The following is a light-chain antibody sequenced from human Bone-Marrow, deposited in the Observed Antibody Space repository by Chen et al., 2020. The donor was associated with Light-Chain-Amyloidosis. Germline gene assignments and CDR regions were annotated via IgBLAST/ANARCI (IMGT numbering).Light chain of an antibody. CDR1: SGSIATNY. J-gene: IGLJ3*02. Sequence: NFMLTQPHSVSESPGKTVIISCTRSSGSIATNYVQWYQQRPGSSPTTVIYEDDQRPSGVPDRFCGSLARSSNFASLTISGLKTEDEADYYCQSYQGSSQGVFGGGTKLTVL. V-gene: IGLV6-57*01. CDR2: EDD. CDR3: QSYQGSSQGV.